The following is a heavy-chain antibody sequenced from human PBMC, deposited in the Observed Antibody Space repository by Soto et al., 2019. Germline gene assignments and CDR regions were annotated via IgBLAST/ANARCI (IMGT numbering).Heavy chain of an antibody. V-gene: IGHV4-31*03. Sequence: SETLSLTCTVSGGSISSGGYYWSWIRPHPGKGLERIGYIYYSGSTYYNPSLKSRVTISVDTTKNQFSLKLSSVPAADTAVYYCACGRAAGAGALEYHLSMNAGGQGTTVTVPS. J-gene: IGHJ6*02. D-gene: IGHD6-19*01. CDR3: ACGRAAGAGALEYHLSMNA. CDR1: GGSISSGGYY. CDR2: IYYSGST.